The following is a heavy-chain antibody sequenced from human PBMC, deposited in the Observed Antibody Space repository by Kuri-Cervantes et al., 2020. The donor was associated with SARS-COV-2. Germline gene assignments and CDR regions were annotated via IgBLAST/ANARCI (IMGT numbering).Heavy chain of an antibody. CDR1: GFTFSSYS. J-gene: IGHJ6*03. CDR2: ISSTSSYI. Sequence: GGSLRLSCAASGFTFSSYSMNWVRQAPGKGLEWVSSISSTSSYIYYADSVKGRFTISRDNAKSSLYLQTNSLRAEDTAVYYCARDCSSPYKYYYYYYMDVWGKGTTVTVSS. D-gene: IGHD6-13*01. V-gene: IGHV3-21*01. CDR3: ARDCSSPYKYYYYYYMDV.